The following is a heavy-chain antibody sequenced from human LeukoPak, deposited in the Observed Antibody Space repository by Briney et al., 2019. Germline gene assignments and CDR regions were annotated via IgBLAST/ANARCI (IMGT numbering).Heavy chain of an antibody. Sequence: GGSLRLSCAASGFTFSDYYMSWIRQAPGKGLGWVSYISSSGSTKYYADSVKGRFTISRDNAKNSLYLQMNSLRAEDTAVYYCARYSVWDAFDIWGQGTMVTVSS. CDR1: GFTFSDYY. CDR3: ARYSVWDAFDI. CDR2: ISSSGSTK. J-gene: IGHJ3*02. V-gene: IGHV3-11*01. D-gene: IGHD2-8*01.